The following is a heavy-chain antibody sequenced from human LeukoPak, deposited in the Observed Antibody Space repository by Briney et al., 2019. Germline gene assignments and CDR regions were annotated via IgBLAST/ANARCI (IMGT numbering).Heavy chain of an antibody. CDR1: GFTFSNAW. CDR3: NTVKSILRFLEWLSYMDV. D-gene: IGHD3-3*01. V-gene: IGHV3-15*01. J-gene: IGHJ6*03. CDR2: IKSKTDGGTT. Sequence: GGSLRLSCAASGFTFSNAWMSWVRQAPGKGLEWVGRIKSKTDGGTTDYGVPVKGRFTISRDDSKNTLDLQMNSLKTEDTAVYYCNTVKSILRFLEWLSYMDVWGKGATVTVSS.